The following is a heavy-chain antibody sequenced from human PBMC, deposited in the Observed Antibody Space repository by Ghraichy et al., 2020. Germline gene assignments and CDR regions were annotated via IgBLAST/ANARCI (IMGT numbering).Heavy chain of an antibody. Sequence: GGSLRLSCAASGFTFSSYAMSWVRQAPGKGLEWVSAISGSGGSTYYADSVKGRFTISRDNSKNTLYLQMNSLRAEDTAVYYCAKHVLRFLEWLEYYYYMDVWGKGTTVTVSS. V-gene: IGHV3-23*01. CDR2: ISGSGGST. J-gene: IGHJ6*03. D-gene: IGHD3-3*01. CDR3: AKHVLRFLEWLEYYYYMDV. CDR1: GFTFSSYA.